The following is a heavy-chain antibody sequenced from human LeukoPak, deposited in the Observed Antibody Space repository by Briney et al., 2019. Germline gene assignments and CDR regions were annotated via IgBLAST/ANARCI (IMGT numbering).Heavy chain of an antibody. CDR2: TYYRSKWYN. J-gene: IGHJ3*02. Sequence: SQTLSLTCAISGDSVSSNSAAWNWIRQSPSRGLEWLGRTYYRSKWYNDYAVSVKSRITINPDTSKNQFSLQLNSVTPEDTAVHYCAREPYGSGSYYFSPDAFDIWGQGTMVTVSS. CDR1: GDSVSSNSAA. CDR3: AREPYGSGSYYFSPDAFDI. V-gene: IGHV6-1*01. D-gene: IGHD3-10*01.